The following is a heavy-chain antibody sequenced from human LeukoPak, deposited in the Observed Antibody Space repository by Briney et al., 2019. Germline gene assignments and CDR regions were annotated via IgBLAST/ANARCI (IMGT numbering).Heavy chain of an antibody. J-gene: IGHJ4*02. CDR1: GFTFGTFC. D-gene: IGHD4/OR15-4a*01. CDR3: ARDKGGMVPFDH. Sequence: PGGSLTLSCEASGFTFGTFCTSWLRHAPGKGLEWVANINQGARETNYVDSVKGRFTIARDDAKNSLYLQMNSLRPEDTAMYFCARDKGGMVPFDHWGQGTLVTVSS. CDR2: INQGARET. V-gene: IGHV3-7*01.